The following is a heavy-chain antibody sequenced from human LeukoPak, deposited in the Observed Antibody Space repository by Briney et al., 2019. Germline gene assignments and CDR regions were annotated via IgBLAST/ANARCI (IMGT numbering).Heavy chain of an antibody. D-gene: IGHD3-22*01. CDR3: ARELYDSSAHGDY. J-gene: IGHJ4*02. Sequence: SETLSLTCTVSGGSISSSSYYWGWIRQPPGKGLEWIGRIYTSGSTNYNPSLKSRVTISVDTSKNQFSLKLSSVTAADTAVYYCARELYDSSAHGDYWGQGTLVTVSS. CDR2: IYTSGST. CDR1: GGSISSSSYY. V-gene: IGHV4-39*07.